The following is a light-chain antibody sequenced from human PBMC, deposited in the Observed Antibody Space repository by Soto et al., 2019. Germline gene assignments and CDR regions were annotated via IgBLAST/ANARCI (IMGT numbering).Light chain of an antibody. CDR1: QSISTN. CDR3: QPYNNWPPWT. V-gene: IGKV3-15*01. J-gene: IGKJ1*01. Sequence: EIVMTQSPATLSVSPGERATLSCRASQSISTNLAWFQQKPGQSPSLLIRGASSRATGVPARFSGSGSGTEFNLTISSLQSEDFAVYFCQPYNNWPPWTFGQRTKADIK. CDR2: GAS.